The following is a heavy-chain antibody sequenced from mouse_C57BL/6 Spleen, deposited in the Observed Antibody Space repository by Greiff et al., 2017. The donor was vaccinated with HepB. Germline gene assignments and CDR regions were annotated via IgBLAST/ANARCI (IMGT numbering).Heavy chain of an antibody. CDR1: GYTFTSYW. V-gene: IGHV1-69*01. CDR3: ARVSDYFDY. Sequence: VQLQQPGAELVMPGASVKLSCKASGYTFTSYWMHWVKQRPGQGLEWIGEIDPSDSYTNYNQKFKGKSTLTVAKSSSTAYMQLSSLTSEDSAVYYCARVSDYFDYWGQGTTLTVSS. CDR2: IDPSDSYT. J-gene: IGHJ2*01.